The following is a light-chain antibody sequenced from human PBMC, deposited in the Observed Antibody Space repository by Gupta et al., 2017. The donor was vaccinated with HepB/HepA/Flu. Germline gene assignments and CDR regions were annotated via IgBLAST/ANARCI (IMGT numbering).Light chain of an antibody. CDR2: NVS. J-gene: IGLJ1*01. CDR3: TSYTSSITYV. CDR1: NSDVGGYNY. Sequence: QSALTQPASVSGSPGQSITISCTGTNSDVGGYNYVSWYQQHPGKAPKLMIYNVSDRPSGVSNRFSGSKSGNTASLTISGLQAEDEADYYCTSYTSSITYVFGTGIRVTVL. V-gene: IGLV2-14*03.